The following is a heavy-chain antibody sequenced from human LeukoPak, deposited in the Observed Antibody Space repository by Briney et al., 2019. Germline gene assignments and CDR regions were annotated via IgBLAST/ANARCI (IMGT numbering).Heavy chain of an antibody. CDR2: IYYSGST. CDR3: ATGYSSGWSFDY. Sequence: SETLSLTCTVSGESISGFYWNWIRQPPGKGLEWIGYIYYSGSTNYNPSLKSRVTISVDTSKNQFSLKLSSVTAADTAVYYCATGYSSGWSFDYWGQGTLVTVSS. D-gene: IGHD6-19*01. J-gene: IGHJ4*02. CDR1: GESISGFY. V-gene: IGHV4-59*12.